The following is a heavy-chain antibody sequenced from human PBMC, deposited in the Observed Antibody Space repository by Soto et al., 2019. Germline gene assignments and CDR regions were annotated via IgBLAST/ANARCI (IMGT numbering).Heavy chain of an antibody. V-gene: IGHV3-7*03. CDR1: GFTFSSYW. CDR2: IKQDGSEK. D-gene: IGHD3-22*01. CDR3: ARAVVVVITTNDAFDI. Sequence: GGSLRLSCAASGFTFSSYWMSWVRQAPGKGLEWVANIKQDGSEKYYVDSVKGRFTISRDNAKNSLYLQMNSLRAEDTAVYYCARAVVVVITTNDAFDIWGQGTMVTVAS. J-gene: IGHJ3*02.